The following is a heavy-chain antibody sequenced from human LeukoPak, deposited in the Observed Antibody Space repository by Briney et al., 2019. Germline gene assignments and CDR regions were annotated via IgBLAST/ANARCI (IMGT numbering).Heavy chain of an antibody. CDR2: IWYDGSNK. CDR1: GFTFSSYG. Sequence: GGSLRLSCAASGFTFSSYGMHWVRQAPGRGLEWVAVIWYDGSNKYYADSVKGRFTISRDNSKNTLYLQMNSLRAEDTAVYYCARGGPRGYDILTGYYPDFDYWGQGTLVTVSS. CDR3: ARGGPRGYDILTGYYPDFDY. D-gene: IGHD3-9*01. J-gene: IGHJ4*02. V-gene: IGHV3-33*01.